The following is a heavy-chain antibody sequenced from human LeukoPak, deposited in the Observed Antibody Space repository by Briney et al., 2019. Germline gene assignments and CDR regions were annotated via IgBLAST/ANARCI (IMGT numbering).Heavy chain of an antibody. Sequence: GGSLRLSCGASGFTFSNYGMLWVRQAPGKGLDWVAFIRYDGNNKLYADSVKGRFTISRDNSRNTLYLQLNNLRADDTALYYCAKAYGTNGYYQLPIDFWGRGTLVTVSS. V-gene: IGHV3-30*02. CDR3: AKAYGTNGYYQLPIDF. D-gene: IGHD3-22*01. CDR2: IRYDGNNK. CDR1: GFTFSNYG. J-gene: IGHJ4*02.